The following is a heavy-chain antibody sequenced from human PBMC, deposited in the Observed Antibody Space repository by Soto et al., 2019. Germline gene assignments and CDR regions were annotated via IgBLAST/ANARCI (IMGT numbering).Heavy chain of an antibody. Sequence: GGSLRLSCAASGFTFSSYGMHWVRQAPGKGLEWVAVISYDGSNKYYADSVKGRFTISRDNSKNTLYLQMNSLRAEDTAVYYCAKSQGYLDYWGQGTLVTVSS. CDR2: ISYDGSNK. CDR3: AKSQGYLDY. J-gene: IGHJ4*02. CDR1: GFTFSSYG. V-gene: IGHV3-30*18.